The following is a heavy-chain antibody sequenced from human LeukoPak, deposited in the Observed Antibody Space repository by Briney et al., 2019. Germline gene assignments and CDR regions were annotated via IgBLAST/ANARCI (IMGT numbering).Heavy chain of an antibody. J-gene: IGHJ4*02. CDR1: GYTLTELS. D-gene: IGHD1-26*01. V-gene: IGHV1-24*01. CDR3: ATSTPHSGSYSPPPY. CDR2: FDPEDGET. Sequence: ASVKVSCKVSGYTLTELSMHWVRQAPGKGLEWMGGFDPEDGETIYAQKFQGRVTMTEDTSTDTAYMELSSLRSEDTAVYYCATSTPHSGSYSPPPYWGQGTLVTVSS.